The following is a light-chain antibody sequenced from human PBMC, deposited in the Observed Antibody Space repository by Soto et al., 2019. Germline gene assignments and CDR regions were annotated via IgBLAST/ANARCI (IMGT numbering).Light chain of an antibody. Sequence: QSALNQPASVSGSPGQSITISCSGTSSDVGGYNYVFWYQQHPGKAPKHIIYEVSNRPSGVSNRFSDSKSGNTASVTISGLQAEDDSDYFCNSYTSRSTGVVGSGTKLTVL. CDR2: EVS. CDR1: SSDVGGYNY. J-gene: IGLJ1*01. V-gene: IGLV2-14*01. CDR3: NSYTSRSTGV.